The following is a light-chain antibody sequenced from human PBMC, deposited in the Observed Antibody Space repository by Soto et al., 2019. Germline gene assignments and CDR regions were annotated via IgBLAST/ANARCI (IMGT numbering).Light chain of an antibody. CDR3: QQYNNWPPIT. V-gene: IGKV3-15*01. Sequence: EIVMTQSPATLSLSSGERANLSCTASQSVSNNRLAWYQQKPGQAPRLLIYDTSTRATGIPARFSGSGSGTEFTLTISSLQSEDFAVYYCQQYNNWPPITFGQGTKVDIK. J-gene: IGKJ1*01. CDR2: DTS. CDR1: QSVSNN.